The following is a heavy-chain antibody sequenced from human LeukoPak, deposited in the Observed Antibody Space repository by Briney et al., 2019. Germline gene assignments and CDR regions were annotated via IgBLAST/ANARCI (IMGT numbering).Heavy chain of an antibody. CDR3: ARQGIVGATPAGTNYYGMDV. Sequence: PSETLSLTCAVYGGSFSGYYWSWIRQPPGKGREWSGEIYHSGSTNYNPPLKSRVTISVDTSKNQFSLKLSSVTAADTAVYYCARQGIVGATPAGTNYYGMDVWGQGTTVTVSS. CDR2: IYHSGST. CDR1: GGSFSGYY. D-gene: IGHD1-26*01. V-gene: IGHV4-34*01. J-gene: IGHJ6*02.